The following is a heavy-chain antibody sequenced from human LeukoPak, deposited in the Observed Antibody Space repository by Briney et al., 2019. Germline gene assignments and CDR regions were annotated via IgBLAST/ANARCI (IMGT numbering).Heavy chain of an antibody. CDR1: GFTFNTYS. D-gene: IGHD5-18*01. V-gene: IGHV3-21*01. CDR2: ISTSSSYI. J-gene: IGHJ6*03. CDR3: TRDGYTYELHYYYYYMDV. Sequence: PGGSLRLSCAASGFTFNTYSMSWVRQAPGKGLEWVSSISTSSSYIYSADSVKGRFTISRDNAKNSLYLQMNSLRAEDTAVYYCTRDGYTYELHYYYYYMDVWGKGTTVTVSS.